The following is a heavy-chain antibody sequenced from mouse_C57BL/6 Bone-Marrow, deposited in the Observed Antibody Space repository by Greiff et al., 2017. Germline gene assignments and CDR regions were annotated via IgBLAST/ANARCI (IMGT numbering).Heavy chain of an antibody. D-gene: IGHD2-3*01. V-gene: IGHV1-81*01. CDR3: ARNDGYYRGYAMDY. J-gene: IGHJ4*01. CDR2: IYPRSGNT. CDR1: GYTFTSYG. Sequence: QVQLKESGAELARPGASVKLSCKASGYTFTSYGISWVKQRTGQGLEWIGEIYPRSGNTYYNEKFKGKATLTADKSSSTAYMGLRSLTSEDSAVYFCARNDGYYRGYAMDYWGQGTSVTVSS.